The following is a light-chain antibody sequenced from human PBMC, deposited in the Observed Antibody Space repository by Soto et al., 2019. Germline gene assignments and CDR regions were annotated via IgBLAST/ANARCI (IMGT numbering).Light chain of an antibody. Sequence: QSLLTQPPSVSGAPGQRVTISCTGSSSNIGAGYDVHWYQLLPGTAPKLLIYGNINRPSGVPDRFSGSRSGTSAYLAITGLQAEDEADYYCQSYGLSDYVVFGGGTKLTVL. CDR1: SSNIGAGYD. CDR2: GNI. J-gene: IGLJ2*01. CDR3: QSYGLSDYVV. V-gene: IGLV1-40*01.